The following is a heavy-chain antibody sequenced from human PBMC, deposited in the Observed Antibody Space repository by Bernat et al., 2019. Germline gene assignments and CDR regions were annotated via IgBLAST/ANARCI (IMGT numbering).Heavy chain of an antibody. V-gene: IGHV3-23*01. CDR3: AKDAVPRNSIWVAFDF. J-gene: IGHJ3*01. Sequence: EVQLLESGGGLVQPGGSLRLSCAASGFTFSDYAMSWVRQAPGKRLEWVSGIGGTGGDIFYTDPVKGRFTVSRDNSKNTLYLQLSSLRADDTAMYYCAKDAVPRNSIWVAFDFWGQGTMVTVSS. D-gene: IGHD2/OR15-2a*01. CDR1: GFTFSDYA. CDR2: IGGTGGDI.